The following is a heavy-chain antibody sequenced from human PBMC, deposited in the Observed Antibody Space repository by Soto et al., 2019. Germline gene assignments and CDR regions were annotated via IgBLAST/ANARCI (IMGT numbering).Heavy chain of an antibody. CDR2: ISYDGSNK. J-gene: IGHJ4*02. D-gene: IGHD3-10*01. CDR3: ARDPGRRYYGSGSHIDY. CDR1: GFTFSSYA. V-gene: IGHV3-30-3*01. Sequence: GGSLRLSCAASGFTFSSYAMHWVRQAPGKGLEWVAVISYDGSNKYYADSVKGRFTISRDNSKNTLYLQMNSLRAEDTAVYYCARDPGRRYYGSGSHIDYWGQGTLVTVSS.